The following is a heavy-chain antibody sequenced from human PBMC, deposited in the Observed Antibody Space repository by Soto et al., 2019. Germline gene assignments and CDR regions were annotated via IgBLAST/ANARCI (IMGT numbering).Heavy chain of an antibody. V-gene: IGHV1-46*01. CDR1: GYTFTSHF. CDR2: FDPSGVAT. Sequence: ASVKVSCKASGYTFTSHFIHWVRQAPGQGLEWMGVFDPSGVATNSAQKFQGRLTITRDTSTSTVYMDLTSLGSDDTALYYCARVSRGAFDIWGQGTLVTVSS. J-gene: IGHJ3*02. CDR3: ARVSRGAFDI.